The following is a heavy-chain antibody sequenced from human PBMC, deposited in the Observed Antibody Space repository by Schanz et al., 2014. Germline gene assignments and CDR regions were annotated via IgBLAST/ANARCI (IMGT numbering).Heavy chain of an antibody. J-gene: IGHJ3*01. Sequence: DVQLVESGGGLIQPGGSLSLPCAVSGFTVNTNYMSWVRQAPGKGLEWISSMYINSGSTQYADSVKGRFIISRDSSKNTLFLQMNSLRAEDTAVYFCARDGGRDGYNLAFDVWGQGTLVTVSS. CDR3: ARDGGRDGYNLAFDV. D-gene: IGHD5-12*01. V-gene: IGHV3-53*01. CDR1: GFTVNTNY. CDR2: MYINSGST.